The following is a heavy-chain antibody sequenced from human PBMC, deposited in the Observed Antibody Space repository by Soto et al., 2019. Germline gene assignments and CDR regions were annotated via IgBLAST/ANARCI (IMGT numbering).Heavy chain of an antibody. CDR3: ARGGRYYSSGRWFDP. Sequence: SETLSLTCAVYGGSFSGYYWSWIRQPPGKGLEWIGEINHSGSTNYNPSLKSRVTISVDTSKNQFSLKLSSVTAADTAVYYCARGGRYYSSGRWFDPWGQGTLVTVSS. CDR1: GGSFSGYY. CDR2: INHSGST. D-gene: IGHD6-19*01. J-gene: IGHJ5*02. V-gene: IGHV4-34*01.